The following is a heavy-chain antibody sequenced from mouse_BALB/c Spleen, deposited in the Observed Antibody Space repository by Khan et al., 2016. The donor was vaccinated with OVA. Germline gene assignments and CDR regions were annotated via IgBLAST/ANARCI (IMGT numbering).Heavy chain of an antibody. CDR2: ISYSGFT. D-gene: IGHD1-1*01. J-gene: IGHJ2*01. Sequence: EVQLQESGPGLVKPSQSLSLTCTVTGYSITSGYAWNRIRQFPGNKLEWMGYISYSGFTNYNPSLKSRISITRDTSKNQFFLQLSSVTSEDTATYYCARSNYYGYYFDYWGQGAALTVSS. CDR3: ARSNYYGYYFDY. V-gene: IGHV3-2*02. CDR1: GYSITSGYA.